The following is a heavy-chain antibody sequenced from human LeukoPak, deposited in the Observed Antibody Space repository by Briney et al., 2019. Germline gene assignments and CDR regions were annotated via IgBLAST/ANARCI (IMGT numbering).Heavy chain of an antibody. CDR2: IDYRSA. D-gene: IGHD5-12*01. J-gene: IGHJ4*02. V-gene: IGHV4-39*01. CDR1: GDSIRNTDAYY. CDR3: ARLASLGGYDYYFDY. Sequence: SETLSLTCTVSGDSIRNTDAYYWAWIRQPPGKGLEWIGSIDYRSAHYKPSLKGRVTMSVDTSKTQFSLRLSSVTASDTAVYYCARLASLGGYDYYFDYWGQGTLVTVSS.